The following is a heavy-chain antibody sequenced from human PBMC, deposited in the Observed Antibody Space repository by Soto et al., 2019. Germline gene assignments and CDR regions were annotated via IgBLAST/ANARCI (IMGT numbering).Heavy chain of an antibody. D-gene: IGHD3-3*01. V-gene: IGHV3-48*01. CDR3: ARAVRFLEWLLDAFDI. CDR1: GFTFSSYS. Sequence: GGSLRLSCAASGFTFSSYSMNWVRQAPGKGLEWVSYISSSSTIYYADSVKGRFTISRDNAKNSLYLQMNSLRAEDTAVYYCARAVRFLEWLLDAFDIWGQGTMVTVSS. CDR2: ISSSSTI. J-gene: IGHJ3*02.